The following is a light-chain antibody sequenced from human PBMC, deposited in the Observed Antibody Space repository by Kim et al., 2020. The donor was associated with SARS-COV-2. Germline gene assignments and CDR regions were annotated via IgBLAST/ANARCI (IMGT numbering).Light chain of an antibody. Sequence: GERATLSCRAHQSVRCSYLAGDPKKTGQAPRLLIYGASRRATGIPDRFSGSGSVTDFTLTISRLEPEDCSVYHCQQYGSAPLTFGQGTKGEIK. CDR2: GAS. CDR1: QSVRCSY. CDR3: QQYGSAPLT. V-gene: IGKV3-20*01. J-gene: IGKJ1*01.